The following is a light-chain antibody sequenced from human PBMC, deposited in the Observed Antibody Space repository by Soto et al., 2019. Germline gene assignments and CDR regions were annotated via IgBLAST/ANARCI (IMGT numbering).Light chain of an antibody. J-gene: IGKJ3*01. V-gene: IGKV3-15*01. Sequence: EIVMTQSPATLSVSPGERATLSCRASQSVRNSLAWYQQKPGQAPRLLIYDTSTRATGIPVRFSGSGSGTEFTLTISSLQSEDFAVYYCQHYSDWPLFGPGTKVDIK. CDR3: QHYSDWPL. CDR2: DTS. CDR1: QSVRNS.